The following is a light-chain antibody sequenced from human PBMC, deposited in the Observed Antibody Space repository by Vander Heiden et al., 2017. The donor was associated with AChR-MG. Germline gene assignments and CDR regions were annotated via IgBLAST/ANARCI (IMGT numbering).Light chain of an antibody. J-gene: IGLJ3*02. CDR3: QSYDSSNRV. CDR1: SGSVASNY. V-gene: IGLV6-57*02. Sequence: NFMLTQPHSVSESPGKTVTISCTGSSGSVASNYVHWYQQRPGIAPTTVIYDDNQRPSGVPDRFSGSIDSSSNSASLTISGLKTEDEADYYCQSYDSSNRVFGGGTKLTVL. CDR2: DDN.